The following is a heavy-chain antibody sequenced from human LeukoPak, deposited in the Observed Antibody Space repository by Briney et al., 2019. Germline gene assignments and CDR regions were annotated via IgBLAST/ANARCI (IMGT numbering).Heavy chain of an antibody. V-gene: IGHV1-8*01. CDR2: MNPNSGNT. CDR1: GYTFTSYD. Sequence: ASVKVSCKASGYTFTSYDINWVRQATGQGLEWMGWMNPNSGNTGYAQKFQGRVTMTRNTSISTAYMELSSLRSEDTAVYYCARGVEYYYGSGSPWWGQGTLVTVSS. D-gene: IGHD3-10*01. J-gene: IGHJ4*02. CDR3: ARGVEYYYGSGSPW.